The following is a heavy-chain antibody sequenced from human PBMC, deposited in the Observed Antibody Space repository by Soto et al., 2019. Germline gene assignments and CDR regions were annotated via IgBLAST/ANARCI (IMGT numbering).Heavy chain of an antibody. J-gene: IGHJ6*02. CDR2: IIDSGAST. CDR3: AKGRSYYYYYSVDV. CDR1: GFTFSSCA. Sequence: GGSLRLSCEASGFTFSSCAMGWVRQAPGKGLEWVSDIIDSGASTYYADSVKGRFTISRDNSKSTLYLQMNSLRAEDTALYYCAKGRSYYYYYSVDVWGQGTTVTVSS. V-gene: IGHV3-23*01.